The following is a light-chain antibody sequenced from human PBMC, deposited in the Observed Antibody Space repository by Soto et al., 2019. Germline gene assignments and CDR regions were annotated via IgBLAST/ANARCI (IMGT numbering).Light chain of an antibody. CDR2: AAS. CDR1: QSISSY. V-gene: IGKV1-39*01. CDR3: QQSYSTLPLT. J-gene: IGKJ4*01. Sequence: DIQMTQSPSSLSASVGDRVTITCRASQSISSYLNWYQQKPGTAPKLLIYAASSLQSGVPSRFSGSGSGTDFTLTISSLQPEDFATYYCQQSYSTLPLTFGGGTKVEIK.